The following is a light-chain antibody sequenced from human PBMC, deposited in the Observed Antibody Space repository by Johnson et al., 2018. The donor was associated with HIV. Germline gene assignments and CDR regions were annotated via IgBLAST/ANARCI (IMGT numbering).Light chain of an antibody. CDR3: GTWDSSLSAGGV. CDR2: DNN. V-gene: IGLV1-51*01. J-gene: IGLJ1*01. Sequence: QSVLTQPPSVSAAPGQKVTISCSGNRSNIGDNFVSWYQHLPGTAPKLLVYDNNKRPSGIPDRFSGSKSGTSATLGITGLQTGDEADYYCGTWDSSLSAGGVFGTGTKVTVL. CDR1: RSNIGDNF.